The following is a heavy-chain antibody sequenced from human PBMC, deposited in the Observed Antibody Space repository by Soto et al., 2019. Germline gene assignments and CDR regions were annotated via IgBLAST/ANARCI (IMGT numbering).Heavy chain of an antibody. D-gene: IGHD3-22*01. Sequence: GGSLRLSCSASGFTFSSYAMHWVRQAPGKGLEYVSAISSNGGSTYYADSVKGRFTISRDNSKNTLYLQMSSLRAEDTAVYYCVKLGVDDSSGPTSRLDYWGQGTLVTVSS. J-gene: IGHJ4*02. CDR2: ISSNGGST. CDR1: GFTFSSYA. CDR3: VKLGVDDSSGPTSRLDY. V-gene: IGHV3-64D*08.